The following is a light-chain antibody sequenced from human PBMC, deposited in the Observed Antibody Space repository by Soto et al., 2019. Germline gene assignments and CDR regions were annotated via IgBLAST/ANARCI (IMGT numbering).Light chain of an antibody. Sequence: EIVLTQSPGTLSLSLGERATLSCRASQSVSTYYLGWHQQKPGQAPRLLIYGTSIRATDIPDRFSGSGSGTDFTLTISRLEPEDFAVYYCQQYGDSPTFGQGTRLEVK. CDR2: GTS. CDR3: QQYGDSPT. V-gene: IGKV3-20*01. CDR1: QSVSTYY. J-gene: IGKJ5*01.